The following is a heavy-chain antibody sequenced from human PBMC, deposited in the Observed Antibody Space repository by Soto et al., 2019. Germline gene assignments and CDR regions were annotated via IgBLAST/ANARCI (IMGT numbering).Heavy chain of an antibody. CDR3: ARTSGSYGNWYFDR. J-gene: IGHJ2*01. V-gene: IGHV4-34*01. Sequence: QVQLQQWGAGLLKPSETLSLTCAVYGGSFGGYYWTWIRQPPGKGLEWTGEINHNGNTNYSPSLRSRISILLDASKSQFSLKLNSVTAEGTAVYYCARTSGSYGNWYFDRWGRGTLVPGSS. CDR1: GGSFGGYY. D-gene: IGHD1-26*01. CDR2: INHNGNT.